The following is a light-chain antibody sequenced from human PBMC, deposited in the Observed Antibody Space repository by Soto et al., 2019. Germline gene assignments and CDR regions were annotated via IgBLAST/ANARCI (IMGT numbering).Light chain of an antibody. CDR2: GAS. Sequence: DIPMTQSPSSLSASVGDRVTITCQASQDISKYLNWYQQKPGRAPKLLIYGASTLEAGVPSRFSASGSGAEFTFTIISLQPEDSATYYWQQYIHFPITFGQGTRLEIK. V-gene: IGKV1-33*01. CDR1: QDISKY. CDR3: QQYIHFPIT. J-gene: IGKJ5*01.